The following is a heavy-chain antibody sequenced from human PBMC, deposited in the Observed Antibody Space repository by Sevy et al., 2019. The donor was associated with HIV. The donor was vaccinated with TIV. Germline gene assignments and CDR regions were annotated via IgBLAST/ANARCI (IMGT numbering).Heavy chain of an antibody. D-gene: IGHD3-10*01. V-gene: IGHV3-30*02. Sequence: GGSLRLSCAASGFTFSSYGMHWVRQAPGKGLEWVAFIRYDGSNKYYADSVKGRFTISRDNSKNTVYLQMNSLRAGDTAVYYCASRYYNAFDIWGQGTMVTVSS. J-gene: IGHJ3*02. CDR2: IRYDGSNK. CDR3: ASRYYNAFDI. CDR1: GFTFSSYG.